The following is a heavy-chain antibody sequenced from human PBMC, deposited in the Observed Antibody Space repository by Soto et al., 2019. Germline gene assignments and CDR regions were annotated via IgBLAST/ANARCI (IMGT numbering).Heavy chain of an antibody. V-gene: IGHV3-33*01. CDR1: GFTFSSYG. D-gene: IGHD3-22*01. CDR3: ARDSSGYYYLFDY. Sequence: QVQLVESGGGVVQPGRSLRLSCAASGFTFSSYGMHWVRQAPGKGLEWVAVIWYDGSKKYYADSVKGRFTISRDNSKNTLYLQMNSLRVEDTAVYYCARDSSGYYYLFDYWGQGTLVTVSS. J-gene: IGHJ4*02. CDR2: IWYDGSKK.